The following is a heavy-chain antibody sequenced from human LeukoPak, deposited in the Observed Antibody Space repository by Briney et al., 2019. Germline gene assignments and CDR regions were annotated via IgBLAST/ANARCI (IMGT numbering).Heavy chain of an antibody. D-gene: IGHD3-10*01. V-gene: IGHV4-39*01. Sequence: SETLSLTCTVSGGSISSGGYYWSWIRQHPGKGLEWIGSIYYSGSTYYNPSLKSRVTISVDTSKNQFSLKLSSVTAADTAVYYCARLWFGELSLDYWGQGTLVTVSS. J-gene: IGHJ4*02. CDR1: GGSISSGGYY. CDR3: ARLWFGELSLDY. CDR2: IYYSGST.